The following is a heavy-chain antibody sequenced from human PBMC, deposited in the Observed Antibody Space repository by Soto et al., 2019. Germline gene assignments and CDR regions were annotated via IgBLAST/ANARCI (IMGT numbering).Heavy chain of an antibody. V-gene: IGHV3-30-3*01. CDR2: ISYDGSNK. CDR1: GFTFSSYA. D-gene: IGHD2-21*02. CDR3: ARDRGVTLPRSGWWYFDL. Sequence: QVQLVESGGGVVQPGRSLRLSCAASGFTFSSYAMHWVRQAPGKGLEWVAVISYDGSNKYYADSVKGRFTISRDNSENTLYLQMNSLRAEDTAVYYCARDRGVTLPRSGWWYFDLWGRGTLVTVSS. J-gene: IGHJ2*01.